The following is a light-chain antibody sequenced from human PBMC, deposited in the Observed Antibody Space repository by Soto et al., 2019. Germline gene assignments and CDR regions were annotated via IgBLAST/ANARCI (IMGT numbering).Light chain of an antibody. J-gene: IGLJ3*02. CDR1: SSNIGIDV. CDR2: SDN. V-gene: IGLV1-44*01. CDR3: AAWDDSLNAWV. Sequence: QSVLTQPPSASGTPGQRVTISCSGSSSNIGIDVVKWYQQLPGTAPKLLIYSDNQRPSGVPDRFSGSRSGTSASLAISGLQSEDEADYYCAAWDDSLNAWVFGGGTKLTVL.